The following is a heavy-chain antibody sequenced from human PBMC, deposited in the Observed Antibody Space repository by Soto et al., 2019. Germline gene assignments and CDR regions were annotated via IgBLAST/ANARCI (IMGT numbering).Heavy chain of an antibody. J-gene: IGHJ6*01. CDR3: ARESGVYVTGTGDYYYYGMDV. Sequence: QVQLEQSGAEVKKPGASVKVSCKASGYTFTSYDISWVRQAPGQGLEWLGRISPYNGNTNYAQNLQGRVTMTTDTSTDTAYMELRSLRSDDTAVYYCARESGVYVTGTGDYYYYGMDVWGQGTTVTVSS. CDR1: GYTFTSYD. V-gene: IGHV1-18*01. D-gene: IGHD4-17*01. CDR2: ISPYNGNT.